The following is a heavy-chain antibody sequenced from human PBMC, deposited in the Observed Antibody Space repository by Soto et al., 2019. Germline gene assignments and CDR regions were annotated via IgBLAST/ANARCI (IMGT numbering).Heavy chain of an antibody. Sequence: QVQLVQSGAEVKKPGASVKVSCKASGYTFTYHGISWVRQAPGQGLEWMGWISTSNGDTNYAQNLQGRVTLTTDTSTSTADMDLRSLRSDDTAVYYCARDSSTRWSADFWGQGTLVTVSS. D-gene: IGHD2-15*01. CDR2: ISTSNGDT. V-gene: IGHV1-18*01. J-gene: IGHJ4*02. CDR3: ARDSSTRWSADF. CDR1: GYTFTYHG.